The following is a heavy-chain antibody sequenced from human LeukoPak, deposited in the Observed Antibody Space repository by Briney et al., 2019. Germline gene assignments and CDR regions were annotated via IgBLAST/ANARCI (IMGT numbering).Heavy chain of an antibody. Sequence: SETLSLTCTVSGGSISSYYWSWIRQPPGKGLEWIGEINHSGSTNYNPSLKSRVTISVDTSKNQFSLKLSSVTAADTAVYYCARGILNSSSWYSEPDAFDIWGQGTMVTVSS. CDR2: INHSGST. CDR1: GGSISSYY. D-gene: IGHD6-13*01. J-gene: IGHJ3*02. V-gene: IGHV4-34*01. CDR3: ARGILNSSSWYSEPDAFDI.